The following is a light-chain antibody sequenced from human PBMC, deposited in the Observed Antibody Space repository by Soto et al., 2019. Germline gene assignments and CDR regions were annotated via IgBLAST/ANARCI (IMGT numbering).Light chain of an antibody. V-gene: IGKV3-15*01. CDR1: QSVSSN. Sequence: EIVMTQSPATLSVSPGESATLSCRASQSVSSNLAWYQQKPGQAPRLLIYGASTRATGIPVRFSGSGSGTEFTLTISSLQSEDFAVYYCQQYNNWPPWTFGQGTKVEIK. J-gene: IGKJ1*01. CDR2: GAS. CDR3: QQYNNWPPWT.